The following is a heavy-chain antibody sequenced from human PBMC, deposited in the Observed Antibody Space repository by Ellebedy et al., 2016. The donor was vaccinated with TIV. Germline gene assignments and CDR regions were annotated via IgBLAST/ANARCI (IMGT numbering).Heavy chain of an antibody. J-gene: IGHJ3*02. V-gene: IGHV3-30*01. CDR3: ARNYDLLTGYFDTFDI. Sequence: GESLKISCAASGFTFSSYAMHWVRQAPGKGLEWVAVISYDGSNKYYADSVKGRFTISRDNSKNTLYLQMNSLRAEDTAVYYCARNYDLLTGYFDTFDIWGQGTMVTVSS. CDR2: ISYDGSNK. CDR1: GFTFSSYA. D-gene: IGHD3-9*01.